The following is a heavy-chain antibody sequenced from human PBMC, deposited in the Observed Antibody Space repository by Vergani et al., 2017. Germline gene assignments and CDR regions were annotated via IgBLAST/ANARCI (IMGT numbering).Heavy chain of an antibody. CDR3: ARVNRNTIFGVVTRAYYYYMDV. Sequence: EVQLLESGGGLVQPGGSLRLSCAASGFTFSTYAMTWVRQAPGKGLEWVSTISSDGGSTYYADSVKGRFTISRDNSKNTLSLQMNSLTAEDTAVYYCARVNRNTIFGVVTRAYYYYMDVWGKGTTVTVSS. J-gene: IGHJ6*03. CDR1: GFTFSTYA. CDR2: ISSDGGST. D-gene: IGHD3-3*01. V-gene: IGHV3-23*01.